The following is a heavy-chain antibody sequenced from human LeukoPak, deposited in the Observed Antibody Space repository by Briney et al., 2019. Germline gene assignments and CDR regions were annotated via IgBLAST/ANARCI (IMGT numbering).Heavy chain of an antibody. CDR1: GYTLTGYY. V-gene: IGHV1-2*02. CDR3: ARRAGFGELLSLYYMDV. J-gene: IGHJ6*03. CDR2: INPNSGGT. Sequence: GASVKVSCKASGYTLTGYYMHWVRQAPGQGLEWMGWINPNSGGTNYAQKFQGRVTMTRDTSISTAYMELSRLRSDDTAVYYCARRAGFGELLSLYYMDVWGKGTTVTVSS. D-gene: IGHD3-10*01.